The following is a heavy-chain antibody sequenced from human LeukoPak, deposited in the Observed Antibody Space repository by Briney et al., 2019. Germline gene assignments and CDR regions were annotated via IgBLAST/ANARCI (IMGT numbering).Heavy chain of an antibody. Sequence: ASVKVSCTASGYTFRNYGISWVRQAPGQGLEWMGWISGYNGNTNQAQKLQGRVTMTTDTSTSTAYMELRSLRSDDTAVYYCARDERDSCGGDCYYFDYWGQGTLVTVSS. CDR3: ARDERDSCGGDCYYFDY. V-gene: IGHV1-18*01. D-gene: IGHD2-21*02. CDR2: ISGYNGNT. CDR1: GYTFRNYG. J-gene: IGHJ4*02.